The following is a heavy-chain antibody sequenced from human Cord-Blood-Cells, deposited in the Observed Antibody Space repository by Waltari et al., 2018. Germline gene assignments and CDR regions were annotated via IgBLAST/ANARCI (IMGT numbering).Heavy chain of an antibody. CDR2: IYSGGST. CDR1: GFTVSSIY. CDR3: ARALGILYYFDY. D-gene: IGHD7-27*01. J-gene: IGHJ4*02. V-gene: IGHV3-53*01. Sequence: EVQLVESGGGLIQPGGSLRLSCAASGFTVSSIYMSSDRQAPGKGLEWVSVIYSGGSTYYADSVKGRFTISRDNSKNTLYLQMNSLRAEDTAVYYCARALGILYYFDYWGQGTLVTVSS.